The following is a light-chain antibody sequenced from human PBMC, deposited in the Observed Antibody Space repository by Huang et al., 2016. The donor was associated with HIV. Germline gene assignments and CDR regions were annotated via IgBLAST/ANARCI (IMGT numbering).Light chain of an antibody. CDR1: QSLSSY. Sequence: DIQMTQSPSSLSASVGDRVTITCRASQSLSSYLNWYQQKPGKAPNLLIYAASSLQTGVPSRFSGSGSGTDFTLTISSLQPEDFATYYCQQSYSTPLFTFGPGTKVDIK. CDR3: QQSYSTPLFT. CDR2: AAS. J-gene: IGKJ3*01. V-gene: IGKV1-39*01.